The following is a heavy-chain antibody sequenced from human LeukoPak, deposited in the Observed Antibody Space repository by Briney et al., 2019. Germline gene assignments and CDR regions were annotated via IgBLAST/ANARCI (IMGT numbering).Heavy chain of an antibody. V-gene: IGHV3-23*01. D-gene: IGHD6-13*01. CDR3: AQGGIAAAGTFRFDP. CDR2: ISGSGGST. Sequence: GGSLRLSCAASGFTFSSYAMSWVRQAPGKGLEWVSAISGSGGSTYYADSVKGRFTISRDNSKNTLYPQMNSLRAEDTAVYYCAQGGIAAAGTFRFDPWGQGTLVTVSS. CDR1: GFTFSSYA. J-gene: IGHJ5*02.